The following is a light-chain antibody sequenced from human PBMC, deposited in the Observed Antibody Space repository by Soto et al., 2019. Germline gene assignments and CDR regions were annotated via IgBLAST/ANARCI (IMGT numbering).Light chain of an antibody. CDR1: QNVRNNY. Sequence: EAELTQSPGTLSLSPGGRATLSCRASQNVRNNYIGWYQQKPGQAPRLPIYGASIRATGIPDRFSGSGSGTDFTLTISRLEPEDFAVYYCQGYGNSRTFGQGTKVDIK. J-gene: IGKJ1*01. CDR3: QGYGNSRT. V-gene: IGKV3-20*01. CDR2: GAS.